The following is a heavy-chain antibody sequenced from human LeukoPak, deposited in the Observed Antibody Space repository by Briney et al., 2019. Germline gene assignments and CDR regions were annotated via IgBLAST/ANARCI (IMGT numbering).Heavy chain of an antibody. CDR1: GFSLSASGVG. CDR3: AHMIYSNSYFDY. Sequence: SGPTLVNPTQTLTLTCTFSGFSLSASGVGVGWIRQPPGRALEWLALIYWDDDKRYSPSLKSRLTITKDTSRNQVVLTMTNMDPVDTATYYCAHMIYSNSYFDYWGQGTLVTVSS. D-gene: IGHD4-11*01. V-gene: IGHV2-5*02. CDR2: IYWDDDK. J-gene: IGHJ4*02.